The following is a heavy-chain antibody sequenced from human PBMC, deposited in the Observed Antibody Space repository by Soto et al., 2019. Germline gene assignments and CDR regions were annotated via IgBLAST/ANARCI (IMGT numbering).Heavy chain of an antibody. D-gene: IGHD3-22*01. CDR3: AKIESRFYYDSSGYYPFDY. CDR2: LSGSGVST. V-gene: IGHV3-23*01. Sequence: GGSLRLSCAASGFTFAIYAMNWVRQAPGKGLEWVSALSGSGVSTYYADSVTGRFTISRDNSKNTVYLQMDSLRAEDTAVYYCAKIESRFYYDSSGYYPFDYWGQGTLVTVSS. CDR1: GFTFAIYA. J-gene: IGHJ4*02.